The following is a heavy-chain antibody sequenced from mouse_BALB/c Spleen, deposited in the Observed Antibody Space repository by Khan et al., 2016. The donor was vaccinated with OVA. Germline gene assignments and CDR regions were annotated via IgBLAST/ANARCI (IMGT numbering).Heavy chain of an antibody. J-gene: IGHJ3*01. D-gene: IGHD4-1*01. CDR3: SSHLTGSFAY. CDR2: ISSGGDYT. Sequence: EVQLVESGGDLVKPGGSLKLSCAASGFTFSSYSMSWVRQTPDKRLEWVASISSGGDYTYYPDIVKGRFTISRDNAKKTLYIEMSSLKYEDTAIYYCSSHLTGSFAYWGQGTLVTVSA. CDR1: GFTFSSYS. V-gene: IGHV5-6*01.